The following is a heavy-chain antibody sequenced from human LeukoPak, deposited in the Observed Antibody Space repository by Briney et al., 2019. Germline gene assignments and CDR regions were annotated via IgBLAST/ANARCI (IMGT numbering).Heavy chain of an antibody. CDR3: ALVLEGY. CDR1: VYTFTRYY. J-gene: IGHJ4*02. D-gene: IGHD1-1*01. Sequence: ASVRVSSKPSVYTFTRYYVHWVRQAPAQGLEWMGWINPNSGGTNYAQKFQGRVTMTKDTSISTAYMELSRLRSDDTAVYYCALVLEGYWGQGTLVTVSS. V-gene: IGHV1-2*02. CDR2: INPNSGGT.